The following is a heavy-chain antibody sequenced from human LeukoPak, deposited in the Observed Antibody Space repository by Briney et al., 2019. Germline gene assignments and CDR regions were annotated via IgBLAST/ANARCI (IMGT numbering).Heavy chain of an antibody. J-gene: IGHJ4*02. CDR3: AKEGYCGGDCYSYYFDY. V-gene: IGHV3-23*01. D-gene: IGHD2-21*02. CDR2: ISGSGGST. Sequence: PGGSLRLSCAASGLSFSTYWMTWVRQAPGKGLEWVSAISGSGGSTYYADSVKGRFTISRDNSKNTLYLQMNSLRAEDTAVYYCAKEGYCGGDCYSYYFDYWGQGTLVTVSS. CDR1: GLSFSTYW.